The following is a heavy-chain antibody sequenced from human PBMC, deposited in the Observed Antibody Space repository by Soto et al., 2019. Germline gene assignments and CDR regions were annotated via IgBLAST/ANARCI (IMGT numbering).Heavy chain of an antibody. J-gene: IGHJ4*02. D-gene: IGHD3-3*01. Sequence: SETLSLTCIVSGGSISSSSYYWGWIRQPPGKGLEWIGSIYYSGSTYYNPSLKSRVTISVDTSKNQFSLKLSSVTAADTAVYYCASTAHLGFWSGYYSHPFDYWGQGTLVTVSS. CDR2: IYYSGST. CDR3: ASTAHLGFWSGYYSHPFDY. CDR1: GGSISSSSYY. V-gene: IGHV4-39*01.